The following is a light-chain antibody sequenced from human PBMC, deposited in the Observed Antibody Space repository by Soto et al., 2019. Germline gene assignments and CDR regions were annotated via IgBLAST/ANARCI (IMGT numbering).Light chain of an antibody. Sequence: DIVLTQSPATLSLSPGERATLSCRASQSVSSSFAWYQQKPGQTPRLLIYDASNRATGIPARFNGSGSGTDFTLTVSSLEPEDFAVYYCQQRSNWPLTFGGGTKVEIK. CDR2: DAS. CDR1: QSVSSS. V-gene: IGKV3-11*01. CDR3: QQRSNWPLT. J-gene: IGKJ4*01.